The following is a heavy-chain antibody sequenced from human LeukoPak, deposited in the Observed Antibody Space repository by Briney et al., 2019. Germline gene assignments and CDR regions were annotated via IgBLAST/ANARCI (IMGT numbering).Heavy chain of an antibody. CDR1: GFTFSDYY. CDR2: ISSSSSTI. D-gene: IGHD3-22*01. J-gene: IGHJ3*02. Sequence: GGSLRLSCAASGFTFSDYYMSWIRQAPGKGLEWVSYISSSSSTIYYADSVKGRFTISRDNAKNSLYLQMNSLRAEDTAVYYCARVLKGYYYDSRTSAFDIWGQGTMVTVSS. V-gene: IGHV3-11*04. CDR3: ARVLKGYYYDSRTSAFDI.